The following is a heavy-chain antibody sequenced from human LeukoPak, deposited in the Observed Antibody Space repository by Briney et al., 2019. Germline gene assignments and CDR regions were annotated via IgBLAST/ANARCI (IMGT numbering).Heavy chain of an antibody. CDR2: IYYSGST. CDR3: ARLGNYYDSSGYPEYYFDY. Sequence: RASETLSLTCTVSGGSIGGYYWSWIRQPPGKGLEWIGYIYYSGSTNYNPSLKSRVTISVDTSKNQFSLKLSSVTAADTAVYYCARLGNYYDSSGYPEYYFDYWGQGTLVTVSS. V-gene: IGHV4-59*08. J-gene: IGHJ4*02. D-gene: IGHD3-22*01. CDR1: GGSIGGYY.